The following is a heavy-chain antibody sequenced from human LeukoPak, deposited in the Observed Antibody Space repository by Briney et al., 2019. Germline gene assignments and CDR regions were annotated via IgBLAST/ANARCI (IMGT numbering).Heavy chain of an antibody. J-gene: IGHJ6*02. V-gene: IGHV3-53*01. CDR2: IYSGGST. CDR1: GFTVSSNY. CDR3: ARDPRGAYYYYGMDV. Sequence: PGGSLRLSCAASGFTVSSNYMSWVRQAPGKGLEWVSVIYSGGSTYYADSVKGRFTISRDNSKNTLYPQMNSLRAEDTAVYYCARDPRGAYYYYGMDVWGQGTTVTVSS.